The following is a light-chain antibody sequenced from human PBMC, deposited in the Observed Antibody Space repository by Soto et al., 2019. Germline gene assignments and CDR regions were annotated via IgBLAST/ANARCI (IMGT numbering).Light chain of an antibody. J-gene: IGKJ1*01. CDR1: QSIRSW. Sequence: DIQMTQSPSTLSASVGDRVTITCRASQSIRSWLAWYQQKPGKAPKLLIYDASSLESGVPSRFGGSGSGTEFTLTINSLQPDDFATYYCQHYKSYSWTFGQGTKVDIK. CDR3: QHYKSYSWT. CDR2: DAS. V-gene: IGKV1-5*01.